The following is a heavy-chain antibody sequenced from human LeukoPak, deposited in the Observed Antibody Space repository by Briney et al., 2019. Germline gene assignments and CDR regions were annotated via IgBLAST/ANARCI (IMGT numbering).Heavy chain of an antibody. CDR1: GGSFSGYY. CDR2: INHSGST. V-gene: IGHV4-34*01. D-gene: IGHD5-18*01. J-gene: IGHJ4*02. CDR3: ARLDDRYGHGHFDY. Sequence: PSETLSLTCAVYGGSFSGYYWSWIRQPPGKGLEWIGEINHSGSTNYNPSLKSRVTISVDTSKNQFSLKLSSVTAADTAVYYCARLDDRYGHGHFDYWGKGTLVTVSS.